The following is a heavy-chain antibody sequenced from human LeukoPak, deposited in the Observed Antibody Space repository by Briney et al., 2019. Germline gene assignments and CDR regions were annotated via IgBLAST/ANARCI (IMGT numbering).Heavy chain of an antibody. CDR2: INANTGNP. V-gene: IGHV7-4-1*02. Sequence: ASVKVSCKASGYTFTNYAINWVRQAPGKGLEWMGWINANTGNPTYALGFTGRFVLSLDTSVSTAYLQISSLKAEDTAVYYCARGDSGPTYNSNWYETDYWGQGTLVTVSS. CDR1: GYTFTNYA. CDR3: ARGDSGPTYNSNWYETDY. J-gene: IGHJ4*02. D-gene: IGHD6-13*01.